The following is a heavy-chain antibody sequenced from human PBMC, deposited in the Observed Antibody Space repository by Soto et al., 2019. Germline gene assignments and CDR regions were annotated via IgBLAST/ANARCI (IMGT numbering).Heavy chain of an antibody. J-gene: IGHJ3*02. CDR3: AKGILRFLEWLSEDDAFDI. V-gene: IGHV3-9*01. D-gene: IGHD3-3*01. CDR1: GYTFNAYA. Sequence: GGSLRISCAASGYTFNAYAIHWVRQAPGKGLVWVSGISWNSGGIGYADSVKGRFTVSRDNAKNSLYLQMNSLRAEDTALYYCAKGILRFLEWLSEDDAFDIRGQRTMGTVSS. CDR2: ISWNSGGI.